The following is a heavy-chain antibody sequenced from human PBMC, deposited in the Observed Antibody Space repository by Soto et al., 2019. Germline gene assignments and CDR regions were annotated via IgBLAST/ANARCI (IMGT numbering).Heavy chain of an antibody. Sequence: ASVKVSCKASGYTFTMYVINWVRQAPGQGLEWMGWISPDNGNTNYAQKLQGRVTMTTDTSTSTAYMELRSLRSDDTAVYYCARALGYSGYAGMDVWGQGTTVTVSS. J-gene: IGHJ6*02. V-gene: IGHV1-18*01. D-gene: IGHD5-12*01. CDR3: ARALGYSGYAGMDV. CDR1: GYTFTMYV. CDR2: ISPDNGNT.